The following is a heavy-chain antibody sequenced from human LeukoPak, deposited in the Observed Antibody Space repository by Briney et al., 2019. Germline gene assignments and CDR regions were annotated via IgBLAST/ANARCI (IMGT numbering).Heavy chain of an antibody. CDR3: VYGGGYFQH. V-gene: IGHV3-21*01. CDR2: ISNSSNNI. J-gene: IGHJ1*01. D-gene: IGHD4-23*01. CDR1: GFTFSSYS. Sequence: GGSLRLSCAASGFTFSSYSMDWVRQAPGKGLEWVSSISNSSNNIYYADSVKGRFTISRDNGKNSLYLLMNSLRAEDTAVYYCVYGGGYFQHWGQGTLVTVSS.